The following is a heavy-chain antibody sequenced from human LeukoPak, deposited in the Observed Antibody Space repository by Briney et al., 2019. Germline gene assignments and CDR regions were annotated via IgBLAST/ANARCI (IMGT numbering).Heavy chain of an antibody. V-gene: IGHV4-34*01. Sequence: PSETLSLTCAVYGGSFSGYYWSWIRQPPGKGLEWIGEINHSGSTNYNPSLRSRVTISVDTSKNQFSLKLSSVTAADTAVYYCASTTYYYGSGSYYPLRWGQGTLVTVSS. CDR2: INHSGST. CDR1: GGSFSGYY. J-gene: IGHJ4*02. CDR3: ASTTYYYGSGSYYPLR. D-gene: IGHD3-10*01.